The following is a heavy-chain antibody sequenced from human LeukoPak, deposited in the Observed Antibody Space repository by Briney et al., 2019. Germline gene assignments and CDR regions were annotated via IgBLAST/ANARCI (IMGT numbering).Heavy chain of an antibody. J-gene: IGHJ4*02. D-gene: IGHD3-22*01. Sequence: SETLSLTCAVYGGSFSGYYWSWIRQPPGKGLEWIGEINHSGSTNYNPSLKSRVTISVDTSKNQFSLKLSSVTAADTAVYYCATSRNSSGGDYWGQGTLVTVSS. V-gene: IGHV4-34*01. CDR3: ATSRNSSGGDY. CDR2: INHSGST. CDR1: GGSFSGYY.